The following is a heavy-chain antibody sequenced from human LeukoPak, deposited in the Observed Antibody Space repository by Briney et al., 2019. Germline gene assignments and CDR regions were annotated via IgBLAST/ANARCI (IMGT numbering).Heavy chain of an antibody. V-gene: IGHV3-30*18. CDR1: GVTFSSYG. CDR3: AKDEVLLWFGELDY. CDR2: ISYDGSNK. Sequence: GGSLRLSCAASGVTFSSYGMHWVRQAPGKGLEWMAVISYDGSNKYYADSVKGRFTISRDNSKNTLYLQMNSLRAEDTAVYYCAKDEVLLWFGELDYWGQGTLVTVSS. D-gene: IGHD3-10*01. J-gene: IGHJ4*02.